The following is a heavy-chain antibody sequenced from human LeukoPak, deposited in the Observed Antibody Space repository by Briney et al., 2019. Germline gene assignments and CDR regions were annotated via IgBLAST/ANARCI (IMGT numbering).Heavy chain of an antibody. CDR1: GGSISSSSYY. J-gene: IGHJ4*02. D-gene: IGHD3-10*01. V-gene: IGHV4-39*07. CDR3: ARGMVRGVIRIYYFDY. CDR2: IYYSGST. Sequence: SETLSLTCTVSGGSISSSSYYWGWIRQPPGKGLEWIGSIYYSGSTYYNPSLKSRVTISVDTSKNQFSLKLSSVTAADTAVYYCARGMVRGVIRIYYFDYWGQGILVTVSS.